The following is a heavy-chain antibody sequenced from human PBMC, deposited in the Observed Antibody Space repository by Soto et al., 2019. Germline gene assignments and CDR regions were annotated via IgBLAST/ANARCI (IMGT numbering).Heavy chain of an antibody. CDR3: ARNAVYDYSWFDP. CDR2: IYHSGNT. J-gene: IGHJ5*02. Sequence: KTSETLSLTCTVSGYSISRAFYWGWSRQPPGKGLEWIGSIYHSGNTYYNPSLKSRVIISMDPSRNQLSLNLSSVTASDTASYYCARNAVYDYSWFDPWGQGILVTVSS. V-gene: IGHV4-38-2*02. CDR1: GYSISRAFY. D-gene: IGHD3-16*01.